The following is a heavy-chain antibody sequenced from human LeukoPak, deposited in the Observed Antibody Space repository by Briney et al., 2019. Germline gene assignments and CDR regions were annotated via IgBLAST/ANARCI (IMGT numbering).Heavy chain of an antibody. V-gene: IGHV1-8*03. CDR3: ARGGLYYDILTGYSNTRSHFDY. Sequence: GASVKVSCKASGYTFTSYDINWVRQATGQGLEWMGWMNPNSGNTGYAQKFQGRITITRNTSISTAYMELRSLRSDDTAVYYCARGGLYYDILTGYSNTRSHFDYWGQGTLVTVSS. D-gene: IGHD3-9*01. CDR1: GYTFTSYD. J-gene: IGHJ4*02. CDR2: MNPNSGNT.